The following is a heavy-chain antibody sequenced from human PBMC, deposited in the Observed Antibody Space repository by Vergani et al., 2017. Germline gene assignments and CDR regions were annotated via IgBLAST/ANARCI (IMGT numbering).Heavy chain of an antibody. J-gene: IGHJ3*02. Sequence: QVQLQQWGAGVVKPPGTLSLTCSFSGGSLDIHSQTWGWIRQPAGEGLEWIGLIDVKGNSNFSPSLESRVTMSADASRGRFSLNLRSVTTSDTAVYYCVRVLHTSYILGAFDIWGQGIKVTVSS. CDR2: IDVKGNS. V-gene: IGHV4-61*02. CDR3: VRVLHTSYILGAFDI. D-gene: IGHD2-21*01. CDR1: GGSLDIHSQT.